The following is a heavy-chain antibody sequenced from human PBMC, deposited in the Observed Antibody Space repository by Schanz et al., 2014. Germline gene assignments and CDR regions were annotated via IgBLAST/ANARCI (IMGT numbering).Heavy chain of an antibody. CDR3: ARGYGDSPTDF. V-gene: IGHV1-69*04. CDR1: GGTFSSYT. CDR2: IIPILGIA. J-gene: IGHJ4*02. Sequence: QVQLVQSGPEVEKPGSSVKVSCKASGGTFSSYTISWVRQAPGQGLEWMGRIIPILGIANYAQNFQGRVTITADKSTSTAYMELTSLRSEDTAVYYCARGYGDSPTDFWGQGTLVAVSS. D-gene: IGHD4-17*01.